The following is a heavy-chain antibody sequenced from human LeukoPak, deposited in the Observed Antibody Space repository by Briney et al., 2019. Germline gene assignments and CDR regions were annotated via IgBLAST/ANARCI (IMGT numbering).Heavy chain of an antibody. V-gene: IGHV3-21*01. CDR1: GFTLSSYR. CDR3: ARDLWGTTVTTDYFDY. J-gene: IGHJ4*02. D-gene: IGHD4-17*01. CDR2: ISSSSSYV. Sequence: GGLRLSCAASGFTLSSYRMNWVRQAPGKGLGWVSSISSSSSYVYYADSVKGRFTISRDNARNSLYLQMNSLRAEDMAVYYCARDLWGTTVTTDYFDYWGQGTLVTVSS.